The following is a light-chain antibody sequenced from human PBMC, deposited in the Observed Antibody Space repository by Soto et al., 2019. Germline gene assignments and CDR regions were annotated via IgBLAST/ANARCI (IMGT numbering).Light chain of an antibody. J-gene: IGLJ3*02. V-gene: IGLV4-69*01. CDR2: INYDGTH. Sequence: QAVVTKSPSASASLGASVKLTCTLSSGYSTYAIAWHQQQSEKGPRFLMKINYDGTHSKGDGFFDRFSGSSSGAERHLTISSLQSDDEADYYCQSLGTGIQVFGGGTQLTVL. CDR3: QSLGTGIQV. CDR1: SGYSTYA.